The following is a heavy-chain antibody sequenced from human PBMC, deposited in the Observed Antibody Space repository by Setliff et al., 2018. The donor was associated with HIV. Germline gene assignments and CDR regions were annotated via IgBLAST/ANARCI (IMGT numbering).Heavy chain of an antibody. J-gene: IGHJ4*02. CDR1: GFSVSRNY. Sequence: PGGSLRLSCAASGFSVSRNYMSWVRQAPGKGLEWVSVIYGGGSTNYADSVKGRFTISTDNSKNTLYPQMNSLRAEDTAVYYCATQLRRGYSYGSLFDYWGQGTLVTVSS. D-gene: IGHD5-18*01. CDR2: IYGGGST. CDR3: ATQLRRGYSYGSLFDY. V-gene: IGHV3-66*01.